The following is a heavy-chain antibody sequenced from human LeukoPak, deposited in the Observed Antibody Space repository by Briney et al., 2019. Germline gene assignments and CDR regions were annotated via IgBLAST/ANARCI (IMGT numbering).Heavy chain of an antibody. Sequence: ASVKVSCKASGYTFTGYYMHRVRQAPGQGLEWMGWINPNSGGTNYAQKFQGRVTMTRDTSISTAYMELSRLRSDDTAVYYCARVEGYCSSTSCYTIVHAFDIWGQGTMVTVSS. D-gene: IGHD2-2*02. CDR3: ARVEGYCSSTSCYTIVHAFDI. CDR2: INPNSGGT. CDR1: GYTFTGYY. V-gene: IGHV1-2*02. J-gene: IGHJ3*02.